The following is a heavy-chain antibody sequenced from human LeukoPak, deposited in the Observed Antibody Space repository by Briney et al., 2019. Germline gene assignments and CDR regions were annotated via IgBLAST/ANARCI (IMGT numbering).Heavy chain of an antibody. Sequence: GGSLRLSCAASGSTFSSYAMSWARQAPGKGLEWVSAISGSGGSTYYADSVKGRFTISRDNSKNTLYLQMNSLRAEDTAVYYWANPRSHLLGAYYYYYYGMDIWGQGTTVTVSS. D-gene: IGHD3-16*01. V-gene: IGHV3-23*01. CDR1: GSTFSSYA. CDR2: ISGSGGST. J-gene: IGHJ6*02. CDR3: ANPRSHLLGAYYYYYYGMDI.